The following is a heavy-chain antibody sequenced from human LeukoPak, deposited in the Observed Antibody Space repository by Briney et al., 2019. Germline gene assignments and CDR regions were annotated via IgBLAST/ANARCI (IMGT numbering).Heavy chain of an antibody. J-gene: IGHJ6*03. D-gene: IGHD3-10*01. CDR2: IRYNGNNQ. CDR3: AKDSAFYYIDV. V-gene: IGHV3-30*02. Sequence: GGSLRLSCAASGFTFNNYGMHWVRQAPGKGVEWVAFIRYNGNNQYYADSVKGRFTISGDNSKNTLYLQMNSLKGDDTAVYYCAKDSAFYYIDVWGKGTTVIISS. CDR1: GFTFNNYG.